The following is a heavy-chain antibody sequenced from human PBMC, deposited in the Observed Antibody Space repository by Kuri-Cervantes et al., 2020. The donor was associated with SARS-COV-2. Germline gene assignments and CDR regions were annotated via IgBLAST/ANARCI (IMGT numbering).Heavy chain of an antibody. CDR2: MSGSSGYI. J-gene: IGHJ4*02. D-gene: IGHD6-19*01. V-gene: IGHV3-21*01. CDR3: ATGAGYSSGWCLDS. Sequence: GESLKISCAASGFNLSSYTITWVRQAPGKGLEWVSSMSGSSGYISYADSLRGRFTISRDNAKNSLYLQMNSLTAEDTALYYCATGAGYSSGWCLDSWGQGTLVTVSS. CDR1: GFNLSSYT.